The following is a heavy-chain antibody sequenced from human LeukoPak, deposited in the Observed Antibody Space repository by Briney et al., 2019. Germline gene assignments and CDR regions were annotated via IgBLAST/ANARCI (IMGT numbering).Heavy chain of an antibody. J-gene: IGHJ5*02. CDR3: ARHGRVSTAFSNIWFDP. V-gene: IGHV3-23*01. Sequence: GGSLRLSCRASGFTFSNYAMTWVRQAPGKGLEWVSGISGSGGTTYYADSGRGRFTISRDNSKNTLFLQMNRLGAEDTAVYYCARHGRVSTAFSNIWFDPWGQGTLVTVSS. D-gene: IGHD2/OR15-2a*01. CDR1: GFTFSNYA. CDR2: ISGSGGTT.